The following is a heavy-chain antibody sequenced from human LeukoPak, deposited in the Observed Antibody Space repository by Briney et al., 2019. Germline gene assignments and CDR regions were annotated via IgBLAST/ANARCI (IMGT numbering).Heavy chain of an antibody. CDR3: ARGNGDSSGYYPPYYYYYMDV. V-gene: IGHV1-8*03. Sequence: ASVKVSCKASGYTFTSYDINWVRQATGQGLEWMGWMNPNSGNTGYAQKFQGRVTITRNTSIGTAYMELSSLRSEDTAVYYCARGNGDSSGYYPPYYYYYMDVWGKGTTVTVSS. CDR2: MNPNSGNT. D-gene: IGHD3-22*01. J-gene: IGHJ6*03. CDR1: GYTFTSYD.